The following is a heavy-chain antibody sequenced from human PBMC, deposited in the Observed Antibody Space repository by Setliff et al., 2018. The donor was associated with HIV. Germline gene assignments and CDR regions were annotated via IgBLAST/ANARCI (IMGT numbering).Heavy chain of an antibody. D-gene: IGHD6-19*01. CDR1: GGTFSASG. CDR3: ARGEGSGWDTVEENYYNLDI. V-gene: IGHV1-69*13. CDR2: IIPAFGTA. J-gene: IGHJ6*02. Sequence: SVKVSCKASGGTFSASGFSWVRQAPGQGLEWMGGIIPAFGTADYAQKFQGRVTITADASTSTAYMELISLRSEDTAVYYCARGEGSGWDTVEENYYNLDIWGPGTTVTVSS.